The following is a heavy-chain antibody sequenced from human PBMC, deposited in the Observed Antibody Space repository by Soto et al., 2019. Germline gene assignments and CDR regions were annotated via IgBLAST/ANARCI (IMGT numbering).Heavy chain of an antibody. Sequence: QVQLVQSGAEVKKPGSSVKVSCKASGGTFSSYAISWVRQAPGQGLEWMGGIIPIFGTADYAQKFQGRVTXPXAXSXXTAYRELSSLRSEDTAVYYCARHVPAAGYYYGMDVWGQGTTVTVSS. CDR1: GGTFSSYA. J-gene: IGHJ6*02. D-gene: IGHD2-2*01. CDR2: IIPIFGTA. V-gene: IGHV1-69*05. CDR3: ARHVPAAGYYYGMDV.